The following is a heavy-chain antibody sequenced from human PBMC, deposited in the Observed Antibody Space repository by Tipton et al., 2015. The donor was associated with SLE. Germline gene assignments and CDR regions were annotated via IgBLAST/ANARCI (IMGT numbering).Heavy chain of an antibody. D-gene: IGHD2-8*02. CDR1: GFPFDDYT. V-gene: IGHV3-9*01. CDR3: AKDYCPGGVCYTGIDYYYGMDV. J-gene: IGHJ6*02. Sequence: SLRLSCAASGFPFDDYTMHWVRQTPGKGLEWVSSISWNSGNKGYADSVKGRFTISRDNAKDSLFLQMDSLKFEDTALYYCAKDYCPGGVCYTGIDYYYGMDVWGQGTTVTVSS. CDR2: ISWNSGNK.